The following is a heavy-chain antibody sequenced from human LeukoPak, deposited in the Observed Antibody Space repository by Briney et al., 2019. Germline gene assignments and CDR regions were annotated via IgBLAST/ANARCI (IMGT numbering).Heavy chain of an antibody. D-gene: IGHD6-13*01. CDR1: GGTFSSYA. V-gene: IGHV1-69*04. CDR3: ARVQQQLVQVSYFDY. CDR2: IIPILGIA. J-gene: IGHJ4*02. Sequence: SAKVSCKASGGTFSSYAISWVRQAPGQGLEWMGRIIPILGIANYAQKFQGRVTITADKSTSTAYMELSSLRSEDTAVYYCARVQQQLVQVSYFDYWGQGTLVTVSS.